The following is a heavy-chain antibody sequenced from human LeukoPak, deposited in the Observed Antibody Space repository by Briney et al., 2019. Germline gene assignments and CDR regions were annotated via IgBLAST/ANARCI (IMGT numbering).Heavy chain of an antibody. CDR2: IFYSGST. D-gene: IGHD3-10*01. J-gene: IGHJ4*02. CDR1: GDSINTYY. Sequence: PSETLSLTCSVSGDSINTYYWSWLRQPPGKGLEWIGYIFYSGSTKYNPSLTGRVTISVDTSNNLFSLNVSSVTAADTAVYYCARGSGRFEYWGQGTLVTVSS. V-gene: IGHV4-59*01. CDR3: ARGSGRFEY.